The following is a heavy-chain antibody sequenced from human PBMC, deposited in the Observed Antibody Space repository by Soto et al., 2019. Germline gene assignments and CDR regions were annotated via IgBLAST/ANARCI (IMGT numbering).Heavy chain of an antibody. D-gene: IGHD3-16*02. V-gene: IGHV4-31*03. Sequence: PSETLSLTCTVSGGSISSNDYYWSWIRQHPGKGLEWIGYIHNSGSTYQNPSLKSRVTISIDTSKNQFSLKLSSVTAADTAAYYCARQRLYAWEFDYWGQGTLVTVSS. CDR1: GGSISSNDYY. CDR2: IHNSGST. J-gene: IGHJ4*02. CDR3: ARQRLYAWEFDY.